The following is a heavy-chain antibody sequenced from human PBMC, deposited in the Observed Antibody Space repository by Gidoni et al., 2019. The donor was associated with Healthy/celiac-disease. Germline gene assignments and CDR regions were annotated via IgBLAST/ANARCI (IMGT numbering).Heavy chain of an antibody. CDR3: ANSYDSSGYSSPLDY. J-gene: IGHJ4*02. CDR1: GFTFSSYA. V-gene: IGHV3-23*01. Sequence: EVQLLESGGGLVQPGGSLRLSCAASGFTFSSYAMSWVRQAPGKGLEWVSAISGSGGSTYYADSVKGRFTISRDNSKNTLYLQMNSLRAEDTAVYYCANSYDSSGYSSPLDYWGQGTLVTVSS. CDR2: ISGSGGST. D-gene: IGHD3-22*01.